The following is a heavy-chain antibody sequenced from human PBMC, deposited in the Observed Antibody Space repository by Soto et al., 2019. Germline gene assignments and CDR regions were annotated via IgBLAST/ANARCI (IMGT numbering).Heavy chain of an antibody. D-gene: IGHD3-3*01. CDR2: IYYSGST. CDR1: CGSMSSGGYY. Sequence: SETLSLTCTVSCGSMSSGGYYWSWIRQHPGKGLEWIGYIYYSGSTYYNPSLKSRVTISVDTSKNQFSLKLSSVTAADTAVYYCATRGDDFWSGYYTGIGYFDYWGQGTLVTVSS. J-gene: IGHJ4*02. V-gene: IGHV4-31*03. CDR3: ATRGDDFWSGYYTGIGYFDY.